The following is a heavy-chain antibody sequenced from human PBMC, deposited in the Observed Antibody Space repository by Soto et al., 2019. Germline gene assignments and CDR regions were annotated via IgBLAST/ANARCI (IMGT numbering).Heavy chain of an antibody. CDR1: GFTFSSYG. D-gene: IGHD1-26*01. J-gene: IGHJ4*02. CDR2: IWYDGSNK. CDR3: AARVGATFDY. Sequence: QVQLVESGGGVVQPGRSLRLSCAASGFTFSSYGMHWVRQAPGKGLEWVAVIWYDGSNKYYADSVKGRFTISRDNSKNTLYLQMNSLRAEDTAVYYCAARVGATFDYWGQGTLVTVSS. V-gene: IGHV3-33*01.